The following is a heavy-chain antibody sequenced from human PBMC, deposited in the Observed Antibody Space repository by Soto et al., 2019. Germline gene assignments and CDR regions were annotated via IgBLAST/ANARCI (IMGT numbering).Heavy chain of an antibody. Sequence: QVQLVQSGAEVKKPGSSVKVSCKASGGTFSSYAISWVRQAPGQGLEWMGGIIPIFGTANYAQKFQGRVTITADESTSTAYMELSSLRSEDTAVYYCASLTMPYSGRYYVAQDDYWGQGTLVTVSS. D-gene: IGHD1-26*01. CDR1: GGTFSSYA. CDR3: ASLTMPYSGRYYVAQDDY. CDR2: IIPIFGTA. J-gene: IGHJ4*02. V-gene: IGHV1-69*12.